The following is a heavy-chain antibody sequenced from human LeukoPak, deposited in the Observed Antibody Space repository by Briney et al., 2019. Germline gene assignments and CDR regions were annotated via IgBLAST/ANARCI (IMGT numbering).Heavy chain of an antibody. CDR1: GFTFDDYA. CDR3: ARGSVQLWLRDTYYYMDV. D-gene: IGHD5-18*01. V-gene: IGHV3-20*04. CDR2: INWNGRIT. Sequence: GESLRLSCAASGFTFDDYAMNWVRQVPGRGLEWVSGINWNGRITEYADSVKDRFTISRQNTKNSLYLYMNNLGGEDTALYFCARGSVQLWLRDTYYYMDVWGRGTTVTVSS. J-gene: IGHJ6*03.